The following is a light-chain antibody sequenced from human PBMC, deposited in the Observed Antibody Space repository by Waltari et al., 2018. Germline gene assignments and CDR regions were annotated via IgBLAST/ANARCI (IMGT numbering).Light chain of an antibody. J-gene: IGKJ5*01. CDR2: YAS. Sequence: IQLTQSPSSLSASVGDRVPITCRASPDINNDLAWYQQKPGKAPKLLIYYASSLQSGVPSRFSGSGSGTDFTLTISSLQPEDFATYHCQHFKTYPITFGQGTRLEIK. CDR1: PDINND. V-gene: IGKV1-13*02. CDR3: QHFKTYPIT.